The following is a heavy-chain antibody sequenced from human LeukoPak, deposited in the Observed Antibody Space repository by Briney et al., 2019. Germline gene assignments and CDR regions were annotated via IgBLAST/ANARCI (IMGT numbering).Heavy chain of an antibody. V-gene: IGHV4-34*01. CDR2: INHSGST. J-gene: IGHJ5*02. CDR1: GGSFSGYY. Sequence: SSETLSLTCAVYGGSFSGYYWSWIRQPPGKGLEWIGEINHSGSTNYNPSLKSRATISLDTSNNQFSLKLSFVTAADTAVYYCATEPGYCSGGSCYGGWFDPWGHGTLVTVSS. CDR3: ATEPGYCSGGSCYGGWFDP. D-gene: IGHD2-15*01.